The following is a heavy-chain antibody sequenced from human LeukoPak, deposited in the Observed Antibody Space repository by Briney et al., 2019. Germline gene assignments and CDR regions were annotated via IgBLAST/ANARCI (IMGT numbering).Heavy chain of an antibody. Sequence: SETLSLTCAVYGGSFSGYYWTWIRQPPGKGLEWIGEINPSGTTNYNPSLKSRVTMSVDTSKNQFSLKLSSVTAADTAVYYCARSSRVLTWIQVDPWGQGTLVTVSS. J-gene: IGHJ5*02. V-gene: IGHV4-34*01. CDR2: INPSGTT. D-gene: IGHD5-18*01. CDR1: GGSFSGYY. CDR3: ARSSRVLTWIQVDP.